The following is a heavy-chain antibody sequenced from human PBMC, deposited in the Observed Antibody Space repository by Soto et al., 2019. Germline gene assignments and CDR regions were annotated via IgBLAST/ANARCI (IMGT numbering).Heavy chain of an antibody. J-gene: IGHJ4*02. CDR1: GFSFSSAW. D-gene: IGHD4-4*01. CDR2: MNEDGSER. V-gene: IGHV3-7*03. CDR3: ARDRAYSRFDY. Sequence: EVQLVESGGGLVQPGGSLRLSCAVSGFSFSSAWMTWIRQAPGKGLERVAIMNEDGSERYYVDSVKGRFTISRDNAKNALFLQMNSLRGEDTAVYVCARDRAYSRFDYWGQGSRVTVSS.